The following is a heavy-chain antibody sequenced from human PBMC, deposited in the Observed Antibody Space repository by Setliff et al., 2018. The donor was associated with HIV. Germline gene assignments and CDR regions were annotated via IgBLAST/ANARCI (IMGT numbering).Heavy chain of an antibody. V-gene: IGHV1-69*05. J-gene: IGHJ5*02. D-gene: IGHD3-10*01. CDR1: GGTFNRHA. CDR3: ARDLAESAFIMIRGAGWFDP. Sequence: SVKVSCKASGGTFNRHAISWLRQAPGQGLEWMGGTNPILGPANYAQKFQGRVTITTDESTSTAYMELSSLRSDDTAVYFCARDLAESAFIMIRGAGWFDPWGQGTLVTVSS. CDR2: TNPILGPA.